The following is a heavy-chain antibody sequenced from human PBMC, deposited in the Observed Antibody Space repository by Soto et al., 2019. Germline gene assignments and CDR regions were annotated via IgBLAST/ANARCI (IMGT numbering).Heavy chain of an antibody. V-gene: IGHV4-30-4*01. J-gene: IGHJ4*02. CDR2: IDHSGSA. CDR1: SGSIRSGDYY. D-gene: IGHD7-27*01. Sequence: QVQLQESGPGLVRPSQTLSLTCAVSSGSIRSGDYYWTWIRQPPGKGLEWIGYIDHSGSAYYNPSLKSRATISLDMSNSGFSLKLNSVTAADTAVYFCAGELGTFYFEHWGQGRLVTVSS. CDR3: AGELGTFYFEH.